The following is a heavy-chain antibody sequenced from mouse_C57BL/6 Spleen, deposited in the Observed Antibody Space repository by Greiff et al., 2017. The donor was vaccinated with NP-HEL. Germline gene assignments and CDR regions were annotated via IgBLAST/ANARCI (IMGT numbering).Heavy chain of an antibody. CDR2: ILPGSGST. J-gene: IGHJ4*01. V-gene: IGHV1-9*01. Sequence: QVQLQQSGAELMKPGASVKLSCKATGYTFTGYWIEWVKQRPGHGLEWIGDILPGSGSTNYNEKFKGKATFTADTSSNTAYMQLSSLTTEDSAIYCGVRGDGYCPYYAMDYWGQGTSVTVSS. CDR1: GYTFTGYW. D-gene: IGHD2-3*01. CDR3: VRGDGYCPYYAMDY.